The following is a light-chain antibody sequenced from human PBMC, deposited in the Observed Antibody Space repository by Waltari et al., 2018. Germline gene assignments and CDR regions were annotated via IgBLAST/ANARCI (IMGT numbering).Light chain of an antibody. Sequence: DIVMTQSPDSLAVSLSERATINCKSSQSVLYSSNNKNYLAWYQQKPGQPPKLLIYWASTRESGVPDRFSGSGSGTDFTLTISSLQAEDVAVYYCQQYSSTPLTFGQGTKVEIK. J-gene: IGKJ1*01. V-gene: IGKV4-1*01. CDR1: QSVLYSSNNKNY. CDR3: QQYSSTPLT. CDR2: WAS.